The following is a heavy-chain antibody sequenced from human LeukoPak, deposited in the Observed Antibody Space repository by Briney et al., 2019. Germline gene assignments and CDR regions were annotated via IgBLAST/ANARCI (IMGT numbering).Heavy chain of an antibody. J-gene: IGHJ6*03. D-gene: IGHD4-17*01. CDR3: ASRCGDYYIYFYYYMDV. CDR1: SGSISSGGCY. Sequence: PSQTLSLTCTVSSGSISSGGCYWSWIRHLPGKGLEWIGYIYSSGTTYYNPSLNSRVSISVDTSKNQFSLKLTAVTAADTAIYYCASRCGDYYIYFYYYMDVWGKGTTVTVSS. CDR2: IYSSGTT. V-gene: IGHV4-31*03.